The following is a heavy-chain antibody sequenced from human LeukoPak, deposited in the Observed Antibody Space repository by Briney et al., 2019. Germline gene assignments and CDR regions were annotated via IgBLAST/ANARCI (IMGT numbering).Heavy chain of an antibody. D-gene: IGHD2-15*01. Sequence: SQSLSLTCTVSGGSISRGNDYWSWIRQSAGRGLEGIGHVYTSGSTNYNPYLKRRVAISVDRSKNQFSLNLSSVTAADTAVYYCAREMSTMLVVLDYWGQGPLVAVSS. CDR1: GGSISRGNDY. V-gene: IGHV4-61*09. CDR2: VYTSGST. CDR3: AREMSTMLVVLDY. J-gene: IGHJ4*02.